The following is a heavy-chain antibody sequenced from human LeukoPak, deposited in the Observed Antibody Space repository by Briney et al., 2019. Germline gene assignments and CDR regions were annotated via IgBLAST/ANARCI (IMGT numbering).Heavy chain of an antibody. CDR2: IKEDGSRQ. V-gene: IGHV3-7*02. Sequence: PGGSLRLSCATSGFSFSSYWMTWVRQAPGTGLEWVADIKEDGSRQHYIDSVKGRFTISRDNAKNSLYLQMNSLRAEDTAVYYCVRRYCSSSSCTLDSWGQGTLVTVSS. J-gene: IGHJ4*02. CDR3: VRRYCSSSSCTLDS. CDR1: GFSFSSYW. D-gene: IGHD2-15*01.